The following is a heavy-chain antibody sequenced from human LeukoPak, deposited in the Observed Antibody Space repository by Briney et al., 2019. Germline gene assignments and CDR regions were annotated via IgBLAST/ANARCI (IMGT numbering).Heavy chain of an antibody. Sequence: SETLSLTCTVSGGSLSSYYWSWIRQPPGKGLEWIGYIYYSGSTNYNPSLKSRVTISVDTSQNQFSLKLSSVTAADTAVYYCARETSQKGAHYMDVWGKGTTVTISS. CDR3: ARETSQKGAHYMDV. D-gene: IGHD3-16*01. CDR1: GGSLSSYY. CDR2: IYYSGST. J-gene: IGHJ6*03. V-gene: IGHV4-59*01.